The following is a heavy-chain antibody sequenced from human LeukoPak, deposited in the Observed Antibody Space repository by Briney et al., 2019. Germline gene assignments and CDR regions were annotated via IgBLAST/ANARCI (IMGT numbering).Heavy chain of an antibody. J-gene: IGHJ4*02. D-gene: IGHD3-10*01. CDR3: AKHMVRGNHYYFDY. CDR2: ISGSGGST. CDR1: GFTFSSYA. V-gene: IGHV3-23*01. Sequence: PGGSLRLSCAASGFTFSSYAMSWVHQAPGKGLEWVSAISGSGGSTYYADSVKGRFTISRDNSKNTLYLQMNSLRAEDTAVYYCAKHMVRGNHYYFDYWGQGTLVTVSS.